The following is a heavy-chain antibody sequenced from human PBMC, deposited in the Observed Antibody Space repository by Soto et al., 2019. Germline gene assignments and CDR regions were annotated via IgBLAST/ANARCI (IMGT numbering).Heavy chain of an antibody. V-gene: IGHV3-23*01. CDR2: ISGRGDRP. J-gene: IGHJ3*02. CDR1: GFSFSPYP. Sequence: GGSLRLCCAASGFSFSPYPMTWFRHAPGKVLDGVSAISGRGDRPCYADSVKGRFTISRGNSINTLYLQMTSLRIEDTAVYYCAHPRGYGVFDAYDIWGQGAMVTVSS. CDR3: AHPRGYGVFDAYDI. D-gene: IGHD4-17*01.